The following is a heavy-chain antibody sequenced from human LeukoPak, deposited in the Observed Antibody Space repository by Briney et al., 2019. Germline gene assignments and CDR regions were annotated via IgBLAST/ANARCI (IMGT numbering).Heavy chain of an antibody. V-gene: IGHV4-38-2*02. Sequence: PSETLSLTCTVSGYSISSGYFWGWMRQPPGKGLEWIGSIYQSETTHYNPSLKSRVTISVDTSKNQFSLKLSSVTAADTAVYYCARAYYDSSGYLNWFDPWGQGTLVTVSS. CDR1: GYSISSGYF. CDR3: ARAYYDSSGYLNWFDP. J-gene: IGHJ5*02. CDR2: IYQSETT. D-gene: IGHD3-22*01.